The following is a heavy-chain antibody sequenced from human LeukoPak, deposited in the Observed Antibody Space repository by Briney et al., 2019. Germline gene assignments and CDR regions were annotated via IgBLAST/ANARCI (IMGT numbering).Heavy chain of an antibody. D-gene: IGHD6-13*01. J-gene: IGHJ6*02. V-gene: IGHV1-18*01. Sequence: ASVKVSCKASGYTFTSYGISWVRQAPGQGLEWMGWISAYNGNTNYAQKLQGRVTMTTDTSTSTAYMELRSLRSDDAAVYYCARESATSSWPTTNYYYYGMDVWGQGTTVTVSS. CDR1: GYTFTSYG. CDR3: ARESATSSWPTTNYYYYGMDV. CDR2: ISAYNGNT.